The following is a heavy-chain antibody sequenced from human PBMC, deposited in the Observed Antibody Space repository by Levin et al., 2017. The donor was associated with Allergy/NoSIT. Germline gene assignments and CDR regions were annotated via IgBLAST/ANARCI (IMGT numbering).Heavy chain of an antibody. CDR1: GFTFSGSA. CDR2: IRSKANSYAT. CDR3: TRHEYCSSTSGHYYMDV. D-gene: IGHD2-2*01. J-gene: IGHJ6*03. Sequence: GGSLRLSCAASGFTFSGSAMHWVRQASGKGLEWVGRIRSKANSYATAYAASVKGRFTISRDDSKNTAYLQMNSLKTEDTAVYYCTRHEYCSSTSGHYYMDVWGKGTTVTVSS. V-gene: IGHV3-73*01.